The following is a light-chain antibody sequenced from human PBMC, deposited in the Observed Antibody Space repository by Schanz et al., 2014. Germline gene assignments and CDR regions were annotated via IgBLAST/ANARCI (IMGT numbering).Light chain of an antibody. CDR2: GAS. J-gene: IGKJ4*01. CDR1: QSVGRS. V-gene: IGKV3-20*01. Sequence: EIVLTQSPATLSLSPGERATLSCRAGQSVGRSLAWLQHKPGQAPRLLIYGASSRATGIPDRFSGSGSGTDFTLTISRLQPEDFAVYYCQQYGSPPPLTFGGGTKVEIK. CDR3: QQYGSPPPLT.